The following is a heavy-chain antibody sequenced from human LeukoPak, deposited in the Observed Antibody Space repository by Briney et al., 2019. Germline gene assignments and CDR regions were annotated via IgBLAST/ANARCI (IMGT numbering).Heavy chain of an antibody. CDR2: ISYDGSNQ. V-gene: IGHV3-33*05. D-gene: IGHD3-22*01. CDR1: GFTFSSYG. CDR3: VCYDNAAEYFHY. Sequence: PGGSLRLSCAASGFTFSSYGMHWVRQAPGKGLEWVAVISYDGSNQYYGDSVKGRFTISRDNSKNTLYLQMNSLRAEDTALYYCVCYDNAAEYFHYWGQGTLVTVSS. J-gene: IGHJ1*01.